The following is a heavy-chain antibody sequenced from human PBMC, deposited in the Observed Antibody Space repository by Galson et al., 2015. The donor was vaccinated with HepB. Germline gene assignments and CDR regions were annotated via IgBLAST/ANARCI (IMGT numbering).Heavy chain of an antibody. J-gene: IGHJ6*02. CDR2: ISGRGGST. CDR1: GFSFSSYA. V-gene: IGHV3-23*01. CDR3: ARDREVGYNPWSWGPKDYYKYYAMDV. Sequence: SLRLSCAASGFSFSSYAMNWVRQAPGKGLEWVSGISGRGGSTHYAEFVKGRFIISRGNSEKILYLQMNSLRVEDTARYFCARDREVGYNPWSWGPKDYYKYYAMDVWGQGTIVTVSS. D-gene: IGHD1-1*01.